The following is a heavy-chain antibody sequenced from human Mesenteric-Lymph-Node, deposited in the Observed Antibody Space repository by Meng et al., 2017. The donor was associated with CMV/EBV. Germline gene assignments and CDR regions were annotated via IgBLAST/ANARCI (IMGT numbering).Heavy chain of an antibody. Sequence: SETLSPTCTVSGGSISSYYWSWIRQPPGKGLEWIGYIYYSGSTNYNPSLKSRVTISVDTSKNQFSLKLNSVTAADTAVYYCARGRGYFDLWGRGTLVTVSS. CDR2: IYYSGST. CDR1: GGSISSYY. J-gene: IGHJ2*01. V-gene: IGHV4-59*01. CDR3: ARGRGYFDL.